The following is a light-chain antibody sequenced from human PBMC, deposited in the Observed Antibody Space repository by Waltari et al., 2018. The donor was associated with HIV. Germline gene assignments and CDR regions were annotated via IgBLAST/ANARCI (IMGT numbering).Light chain of an antibody. CDR2: IDT. CDR3: QSADTGGTRV. V-gene: IGLV3-25*03. CDR1: ALTKQY. Sequence: SFELTQPPSVSVSPGQTARITCSGDALTKQYTYWYQQKPGQAPVVVIYIDTERPSGIPERFSGSSSGTTVTLTISGVQSEDEADYYCQSADTGGTRVFGPGTKVTVL. J-gene: IGLJ1*01.